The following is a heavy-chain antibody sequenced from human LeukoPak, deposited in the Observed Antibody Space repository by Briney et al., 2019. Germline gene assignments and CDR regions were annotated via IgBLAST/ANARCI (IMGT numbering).Heavy chain of an antibody. CDR2: IHSSGTA. Sequence: SETLSLTCSVSGGSISSGGYSWNWIRQPPGKGLEWIGYIHSSGTAYYNPSLKSRVTISLDRSKNQFSLSLTSVTAADTAVYYCARETPLRYFDPWGQGTLVTVSS. CDR1: GGSISSGGYS. V-gene: IGHV4-30-2*01. CDR3: ARETPLRYFDP. D-gene: IGHD3-9*01. J-gene: IGHJ5*02.